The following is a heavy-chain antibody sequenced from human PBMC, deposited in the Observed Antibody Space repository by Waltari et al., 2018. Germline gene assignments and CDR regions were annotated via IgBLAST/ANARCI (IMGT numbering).Heavy chain of an antibody. CDR3: ARDAPTIFGVVIISRDYYYYGMDV. CDR1: GYTFTSYY. J-gene: IGHJ6*02. V-gene: IGHV1-46*01. D-gene: IGHD3-3*01. Sequence: QVQLVQSGAEVKKPGASVKVSCKASGYTFTSYYMHWVRQAPGQGLEWMGIINPSGGSTSYAQKFQGRVTMTRDTSTSTVYMELSSLRSEDTAVYYCARDAPTIFGVVIISRDYYYYGMDVWGQGTTVTVSS. CDR2: INPSGGST.